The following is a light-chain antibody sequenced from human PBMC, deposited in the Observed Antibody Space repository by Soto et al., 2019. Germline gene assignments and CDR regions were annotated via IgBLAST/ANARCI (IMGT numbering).Light chain of an antibody. CDR3: QQYGSLGT. CDR1: QSFSSSY. CDR2: GTS. V-gene: IGKV3-20*01. Sequence: ENVLTQSPGTLSLSPGERATLSCRASQSFSSSYLAWYQQKPGQAPRLLIYGTSTRATCVPDRFSGSGSQTDFTLTISRLEPEDFAVYYCQQYGSLGTFGQGTRVEIK. J-gene: IGKJ1*01.